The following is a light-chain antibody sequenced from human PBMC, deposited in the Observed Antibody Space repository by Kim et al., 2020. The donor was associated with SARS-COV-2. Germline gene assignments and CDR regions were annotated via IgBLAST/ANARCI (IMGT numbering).Light chain of an antibody. J-gene: IGLJ3*02. Sequence: APGKTARITCGGNNIGSKSVHWYQQKAGQAPVLVIYYDSDRPSGIPERFSGSNSGNTATLTISRVEAGDEADYYCQVWDSSSDHPVFGGGTQLTVL. CDR3: QVWDSSSDHPV. V-gene: IGLV3-21*04. CDR2: YDS. CDR1: NIGSKS.